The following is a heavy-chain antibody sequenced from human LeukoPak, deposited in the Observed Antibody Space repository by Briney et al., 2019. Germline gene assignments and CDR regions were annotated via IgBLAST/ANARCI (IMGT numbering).Heavy chain of an antibody. J-gene: IGHJ4*02. CDR2: VSYDVSSK. CDR3: ARDLSWYFFDY. CDR1: GFTFSSYA. V-gene: IGHV3-30-3*01. Sequence: GRSLRLSCAASGFTFSSYAMHWVRQAPGKGLEWVAVVSYDVSSKYYADSVKGRFTISRDNSKNTVYLQMNSLRAEDTAVYSCARDLSWYFFDYWGQGTLVTVSS. D-gene: IGHD6-13*01.